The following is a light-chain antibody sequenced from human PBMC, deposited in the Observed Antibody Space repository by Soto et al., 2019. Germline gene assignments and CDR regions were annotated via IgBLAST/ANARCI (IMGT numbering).Light chain of an antibody. Sequence: DIQLTQSPSFLSASVGDRVTITCRASQDSSSLLAWYQQKPGKAPKLLICFASSLESGVPSRFSGSGSGTEFTLTISSLQSEDLATYYCQQFKSYPRTFGQGTKVEIK. CDR3: QQFKSYPRT. J-gene: IGKJ1*01. CDR2: FAS. CDR1: QDSSSL. V-gene: IGKV1-9*01.